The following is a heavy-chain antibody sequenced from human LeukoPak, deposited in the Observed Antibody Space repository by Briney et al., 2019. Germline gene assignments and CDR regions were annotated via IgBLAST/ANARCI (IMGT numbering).Heavy chain of an antibody. CDR1: GFTFSTFA. D-gene: IGHD1-7*01. J-gene: IGHJ4*02. CDR2: IIENGYDK. CDR3: ARDYVTPGVTGTTSPLDY. Sequence: GGSLRLSCAASGFTFSTFAMSWVRQAPGKGLEWVSGIIENGYDKYYADSVKGRFTISRDNSKNTLYLQMNSLRADDTAVYYCARDYVTPGVTGTTSPLDYWGQGILVSVSS. V-gene: IGHV3-23*01.